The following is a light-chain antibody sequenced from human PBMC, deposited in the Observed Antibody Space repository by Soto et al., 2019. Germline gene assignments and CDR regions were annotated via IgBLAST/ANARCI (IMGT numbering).Light chain of an antibody. Sequence: EIGLPQTPATLTVVPRGRGPLFRRASQSVSSNLAWYQQKPGQAPRLLIYGASTRATGIPARFSGSGSGTEFTLTISSLQSEDFAVYYCQQYNNWPRAFGQGTKVDI. CDR3: QQYNNWPRA. CDR2: GAS. V-gene: IGKV3-15*01. J-gene: IGKJ1*01. CDR1: QSVSSN.